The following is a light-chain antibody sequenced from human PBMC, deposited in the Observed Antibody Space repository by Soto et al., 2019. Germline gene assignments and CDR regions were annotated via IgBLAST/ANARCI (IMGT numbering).Light chain of an antibody. CDR1: QSISSY. Sequence: NPMTQAPSSLSASVGDRVTINCRASQSISSYLNWYQQKPGKAPKLLIYAASSLQSGVPSRFSGSGSGTDFTLTISSLQPEDFATYYCQQSYSTPRALGQGARLEIK. CDR2: AAS. V-gene: IGKV1-39*01. J-gene: IGKJ5*01. CDR3: QQSYSTPRA.